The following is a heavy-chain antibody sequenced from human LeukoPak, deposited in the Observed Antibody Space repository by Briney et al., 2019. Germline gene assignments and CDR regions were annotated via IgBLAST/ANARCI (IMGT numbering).Heavy chain of an antibody. D-gene: IGHD3-16*01. Sequence: SETLSLTCTVPGGSISSYYWSWIRQPPGKGLEWIGYIYYSGSTNYNPSLKSRVTISVDTSKNQFSLKLSSVTAADTAVYYCARGVGVTYVFDIGAKGTRVTVS. J-gene: IGHJ3*02. V-gene: IGHV4-59*01. CDR2: IYYSGST. CDR3: ARGVGVTYVFDI. CDR1: GGSISSYY.